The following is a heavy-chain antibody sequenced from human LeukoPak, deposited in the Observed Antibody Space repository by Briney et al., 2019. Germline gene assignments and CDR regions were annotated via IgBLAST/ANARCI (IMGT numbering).Heavy chain of an antibody. D-gene: IGHD3-10*01. CDR1: GYTFTSYD. Sequence: GASVKVSCKASGYTFTSYDINWVRQATGQGLEWMGWMNPNRGNTGYAQKFQGRVTMTRNTSISTAYMELSSLRSEDTAVSYCARGLSGWFGELGVDYWGQGTLVTVSS. CDR3: ARGLSGWFGELGVDY. CDR2: MNPNRGNT. J-gene: IGHJ4*02. V-gene: IGHV1-8*01.